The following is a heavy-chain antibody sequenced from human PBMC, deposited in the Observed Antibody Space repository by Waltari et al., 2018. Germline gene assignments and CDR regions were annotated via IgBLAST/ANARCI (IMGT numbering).Heavy chain of an antibody. J-gene: IGHJ5*02. CDR1: GGSISSHY. V-gene: IGHV4-59*11. D-gene: IGHD6-13*01. CDR3: ARSSWYRTGWFDP. Sequence: QVQLQESGPGLVKPSETLSLTCTVSGGSISSHYWSWIRQPPGKGLEWIGYIYYSGSTNYNPSPKSRVTISVDTAKNQFSLKLSSVTAADTAVYYCARSSWYRTGWFDPWGQGTLVTVSS. CDR2: IYYSGST.